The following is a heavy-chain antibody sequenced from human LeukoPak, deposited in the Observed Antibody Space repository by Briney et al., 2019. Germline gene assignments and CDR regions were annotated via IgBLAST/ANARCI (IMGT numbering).Heavy chain of an antibody. V-gene: IGHV3-23*01. J-gene: IGHJ4*02. CDR3: ARADLSGDYFDY. CDR2: ISGSGGST. Sequence: GGSLRLSCAASGFTFSSYAMSWVRQAPGKGLEWVSAISGSGGSTYYADSVKGRFTISRDNSKNTLYLQMNSLGAEDTAVYYCARADLSGDYFDYWGQGTLVTVSS. CDR1: GFTFSSYA. D-gene: IGHD3-10*01.